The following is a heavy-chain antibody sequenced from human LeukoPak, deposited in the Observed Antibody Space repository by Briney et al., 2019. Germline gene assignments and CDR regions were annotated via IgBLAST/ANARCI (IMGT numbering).Heavy chain of an antibody. J-gene: IGHJ6*02. Sequence: ASVKVSCKASGYTFTNYYMHWVRQAPGQGLEWMGIINPSGGSTSYAQKFQGRVTMTRDTSTSTVYMELSSLRSEDTAVYYCARDHVEWLRLGEIYYYYGMDVWGQGTTVTVSS. CDR2: INPSGGST. D-gene: IGHD5-12*01. CDR1: GYTFTNYY. CDR3: ARDHVEWLRLGEIYYYYGMDV. V-gene: IGHV1-46*01.